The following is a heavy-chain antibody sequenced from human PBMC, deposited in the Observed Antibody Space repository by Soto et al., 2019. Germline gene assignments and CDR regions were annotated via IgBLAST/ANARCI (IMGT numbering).Heavy chain of an antibody. D-gene: IGHD1-1*01. CDR1: GASISGFY. CDR3: VRDGTKTLRDWFDP. CDR2: IYATGTT. J-gene: IGHJ5*02. Sequence: SETLSLTCTVSGASISGFYCSWIRKSAGKGLEWIGHIYATGTTDYNPSLKSRVMMSVDTSKKQFSLKLSSVTAADTAVYYCVRDGTKTLRDWFDPWGQGISVPVSP. V-gene: IGHV4-4*07.